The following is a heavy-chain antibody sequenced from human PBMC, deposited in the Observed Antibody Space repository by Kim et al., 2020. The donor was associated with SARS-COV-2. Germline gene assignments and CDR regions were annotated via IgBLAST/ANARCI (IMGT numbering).Heavy chain of an antibody. V-gene: IGHV3-30*18. CDR3: AKDPQYCSSTACFYGGLPYNWFDP. CDR1: GFTFNNYG. Sequence: GGSLRLSCAASGFTFNNYGMFWVRQAPGRGLEWVAVISYDGSNKSYGDSVNGRFTISRDNAKNTLYLQMNILRADDTAVYYCAKDPQYCSSTACFYGGLPYNWFDPWGQGTQVTVSS. CDR2: ISYDGSNK. J-gene: IGHJ5*02. D-gene: IGHD2-2*01.